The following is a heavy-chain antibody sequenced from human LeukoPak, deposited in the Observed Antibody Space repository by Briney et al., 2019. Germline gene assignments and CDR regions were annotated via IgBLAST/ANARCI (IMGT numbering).Heavy chain of an antibody. CDR2: IYNSGST. CDR3: ARGWGPAYCGGDCHRHFDY. Sequence: SETLSLTCTVSGGSISSYSYNWIRQPPGKGLEWIGYIYNSGSTSYNPSLKSRVTMSVDTSKNQFSLKLTFVTAADTALYYCARGWGPAYCGGDCHRHFDYWGQGALVTVSS. J-gene: IGHJ4*02. CDR1: GGSISSYS. D-gene: IGHD2-21*02. V-gene: IGHV4-59*12.